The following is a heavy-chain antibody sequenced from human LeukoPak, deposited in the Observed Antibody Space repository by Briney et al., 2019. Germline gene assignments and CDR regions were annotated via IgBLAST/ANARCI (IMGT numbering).Heavy chain of an antibody. Sequence: AVKVSCKASGYTFTGYCMHWVRQAPGQGLEWMGWINPNSGGTNYAQKFQGRVTMTRDTSISTAYMELSRLRSDDTAVYYCARELRTYYYYYMDVWGKGTTVTVSS. CDR1: GYTFTGYC. J-gene: IGHJ6*03. D-gene: IGHD3-16*01. CDR3: ARELRTYYYYYMDV. V-gene: IGHV1-2*02. CDR2: INPNSGGT.